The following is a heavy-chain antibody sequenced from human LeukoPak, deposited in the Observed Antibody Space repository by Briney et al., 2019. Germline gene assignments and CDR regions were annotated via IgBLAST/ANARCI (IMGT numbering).Heavy chain of an antibody. CDR1: GGSISSSSYY. Sequence: PSETLSLTCTVSGGSISSSSYYWGWIRQPPGKGLEWIGSIYYSGSTYYNPSLKSRVTISVDTSKNQFSLKLSSVTAADMAVYYCARHRIVGATYLDYWGQGTLVTVSS. CDR2: IYYSGST. J-gene: IGHJ4*02. V-gene: IGHV4-39*01. CDR3: ARHRIVGATYLDY. D-gene: IGHD1-26*01.